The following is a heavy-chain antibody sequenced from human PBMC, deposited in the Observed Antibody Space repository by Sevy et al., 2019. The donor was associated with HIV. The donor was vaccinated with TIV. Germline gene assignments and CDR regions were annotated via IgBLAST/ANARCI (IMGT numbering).Heavy chain of an antibody. CDR3: ARGGYYYDNAAYYALDS. Sequence: GGSLRLSCAATGFTFSKYAMHWVRQTPGKGLEWVAIIWSDGRFQNHGDSVKGRLTISRDNSKNTLYLQMNNVRVEDTAVYYCARGGYYYDNAAYYALDSWGQGTLVTVSS. CDR1: GFTFSKYA. D-gene: IGHD3-22*01. CDR2: IWSDGRFQ. V-gene: IGHV3-33*01. J-gene: IGHJ4*02.